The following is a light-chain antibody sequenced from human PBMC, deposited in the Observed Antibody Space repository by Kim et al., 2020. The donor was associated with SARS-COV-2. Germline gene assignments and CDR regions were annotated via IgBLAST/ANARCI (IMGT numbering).Light chain of an antibody. CDR2: DAS. CDR3: QQRSNWPLT. J-gene: IGKJ4*01. Sequence: EIVLTQSPATLSLYPGERATLSCRASQSVGSYLAWYQQKAGQAPRLLIYDASSRATGIPARFSGSGSGTDFTLTISSLEPEDFAVYYCQQRSNWPLTFGGGTKVEIK. CDR1: QSVGSY. V-gene: IGKV3-11*01.